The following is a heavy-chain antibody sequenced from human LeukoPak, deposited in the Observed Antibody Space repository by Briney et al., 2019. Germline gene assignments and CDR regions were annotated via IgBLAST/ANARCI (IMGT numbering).Heavy chain of an antibody. V-gene: IGHV3-30*04. CDR3: ARLAVTTVVTPGY. CDR1: GFTFSSYA. J-gene: IGHJ4*02. CDR2: IPYDGSNK. Sequence: GGSLRLSCAASGFTFSSYAMHWVRQAPGKGLEWVAVIPYDGSNKYYADSVKGRFTISRDNSKNTLYLQMNSLRAEDTAVYYCARLAVTTVVTPGYWGQGTLVTVSS. D-gene: IGHD4-17*01.